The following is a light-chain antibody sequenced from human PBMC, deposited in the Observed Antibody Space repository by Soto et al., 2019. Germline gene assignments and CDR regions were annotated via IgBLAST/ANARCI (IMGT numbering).Light chain of an antibody. V-gene: IGKV1-39*01. CDR3: QQSYSTPQT. CDR1: QSISSY. Sequence: DIQMTQSPSSLSASVGDIVTITCRASQSISSYLNWYQQKPGKVPKLLIYAASSLQSGVPSRFSGSGSGTDFTPTISSLQPEDFATYYCQQSYSTPQTFGQGTKVDIK. J-gene: IGKJ1*01. CDR2: AAS.